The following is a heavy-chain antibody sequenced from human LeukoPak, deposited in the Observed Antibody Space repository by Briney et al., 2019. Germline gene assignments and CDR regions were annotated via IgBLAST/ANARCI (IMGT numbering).Heavy chain of an antibody. V-gene: IGHV3-11*01. Sequence: PGGSLRLSCAASGFTFSDYYMSWIRRAPGKGLEWVSYISSSGSTIYYADSVKGRFTISRDNAKNSLYLQMNSLRAEDTAVYYCASPYSSSWYMRGAFDYWGQGTLVTVSS. CDR3: ASPYSSSWYMRGAFDY. CDR1: GFTFSDYY. D-gene: IGHD6-13*01. J-gene: IGHJ4*02. CDR2: ISSSGSTI.